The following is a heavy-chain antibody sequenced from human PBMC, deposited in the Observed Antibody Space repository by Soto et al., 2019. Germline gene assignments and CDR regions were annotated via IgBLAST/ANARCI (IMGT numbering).Heavy chain of an antibody. Sequence: QLQLQESGPGLVEPSETLSLTCTVSGGSISSSSYYWGWIRQPPGQGLEWIGSIYYSGSTYYNPSLKSRVTISVDTSKNQFSLKLSSVTAADTAVYYCARQTYGADFDYWGQGTLVTVSS. D-gene: IGHD4-17*01. CDR3: ARQTYGADFDY. J-gene: IGHJ4*02. V-gene: IGHV4-39*01. CDR1: GGSISSSSYY. CDR2: IYYSGST.